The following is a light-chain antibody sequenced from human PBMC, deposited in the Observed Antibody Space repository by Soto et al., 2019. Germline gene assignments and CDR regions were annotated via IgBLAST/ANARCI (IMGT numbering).Light chain of an antibody. CDR2: DAS. CDR3: QHYYRWPLT. Sequence: EIVMTQSPGTLSVSPGERVTLSCRASQSVNDNLAWYQQKPGQAPRLLIYDASTRAAGIPASFSGSGSGTEFTLTISSLQSEDFGVYYCQHYYRWPLTFGGGTNVEIK. CDR1: QSVNDN. J-gene: IGKJ4*01. V-gene: IGKV3-15*01.